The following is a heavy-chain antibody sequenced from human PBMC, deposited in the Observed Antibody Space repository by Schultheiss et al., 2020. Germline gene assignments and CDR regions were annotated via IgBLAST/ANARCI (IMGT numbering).Heavy chain of an antibody. CDR1: GFTFSSYG. V-gene: IGHV3-NL1*01. D-gene: IGHD6-6*01. Sequence: GESLKISCAASGFTFSSYGMHWVRQAPGKGLEWVSVIYSGGSTYYADSVKGRFTISRDNSKNTLYLQMNSLRAEDTAVYYCARYSSSSNYYYGMDVWGQGTTVTVSS. CDR3: ARYSSSSNYYYGMDV. J-gene: IGHJ6*02. CDR2: IYSGGST.